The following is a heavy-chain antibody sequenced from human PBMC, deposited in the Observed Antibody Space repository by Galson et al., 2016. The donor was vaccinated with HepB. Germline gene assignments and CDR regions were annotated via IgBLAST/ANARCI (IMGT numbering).Heavy chain of an antibody. CDR1: SDSISNYY. J-gene: IGHJ3*01. D-gene: IGHD2-21*02. CDR2: SHYTGTT. V-gene: IGHV4-59*12. Sequence: SETLSLTCTISSDSISNYYCNWIRQPPGKGLEWIGYSHYTGTTNYNPSLESRVTISVDTSKNQYSLKLSSVTAADTAVYYCATTYCGGDCHYVYAFDVWGLGTLVTVSS. CDR3: ATTYCGGDCHYVYAFDV.